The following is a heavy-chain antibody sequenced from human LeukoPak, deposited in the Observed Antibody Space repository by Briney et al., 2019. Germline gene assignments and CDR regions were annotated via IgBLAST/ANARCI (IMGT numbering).Heavy chain of an antibody. J-gene: IGHJ4*02. Sequence: GASVKVSCKASGYTFTGYYMHWVRQAPGQGLEWMGWINPNSGGTNYAQKFQSRVTMTRDTSISTAYMELSRLRSDDTAVYYCARGRLRGSSTSCYPFWGQGTLVTVSS. D-gene: IGHD2-2*01. CDR3: ARGRLRGSSTSCYPF. CDR1: GYTFTGYY. V-gene: IGHV1-2*02. CDR2: INPNSGGT.